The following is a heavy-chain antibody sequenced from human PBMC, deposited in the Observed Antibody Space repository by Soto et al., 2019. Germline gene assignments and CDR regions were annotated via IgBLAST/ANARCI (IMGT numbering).Heavy chain of an antibody. D-gene: IGHD5-18*01. CDR1: GYAFTGYY. CDR2: INPNSGDT. J-gene: IGHJ4*02. V-gene: IGHV1-2*02. Sequence: ASVKVSCKXSGYAFTGYYIHWVRQAPGQGLEWMGWINPNSGDTNYAQKFQGRVTMTRDTSFSTAYMELSSLRSDDTAVYYCATRYSYVHFWGQGTLVTVSS. CDR3: ATRYSYVHF.